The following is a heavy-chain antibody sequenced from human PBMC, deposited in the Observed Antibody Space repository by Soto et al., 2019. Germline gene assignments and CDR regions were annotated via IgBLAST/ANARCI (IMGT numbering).Heavy chain of an antibody. CDR1: GVSIINDGYF. Sequence: SETLSLTCAVSGVSIINDGYFWRWIRQPPGKGLEGLRYNYHSRSTYSNPSLKSRLTISLDTSKSQFSLKLRSVTAADTAVYYCASTRYNSGWYGLFDYWGQGILVTV. CDR2: NYHSRST. CDR3: ASTRYNSGWYGLFDY. J-gene: IGHJ4*02. V-gene: IGHV4-31*11. D-gene: IGHD6-19*01.